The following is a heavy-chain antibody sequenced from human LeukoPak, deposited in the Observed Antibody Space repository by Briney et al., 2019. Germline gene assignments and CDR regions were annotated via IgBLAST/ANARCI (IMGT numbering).Heavy chain of an antibody. CDR2: IKQDGSEK. Sequence: GRSLRLSCAASGFTFSSYWMSWVRQAPGKGLEWVANIKQDGSEKYYVDSVKGRFTISRDNAKNSLYLQMNSLRAEDTAVYYCARVKGYSSSWPKGYYYYYMDVWGKGTTVTVSS. CDR1: GFTFSSYW. CDR3: ARVKGYSSSWPKGYYYYYMDV. V-gene: IGHV3-7*01. J-gene: IGHJ6*03. D-gene: IGHD6-13*01.